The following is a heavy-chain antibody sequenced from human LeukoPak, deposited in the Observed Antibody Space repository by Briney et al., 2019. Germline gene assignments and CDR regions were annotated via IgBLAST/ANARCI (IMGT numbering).Heavy chain of an antibody. CDR1: GGTFSSYA. D-gene: IGHD3-10*01. J-gene: IGHJ6*03. Sequence: GASVKVSCKASGGTFSSYAISWVRQAPGQGLEWMGGIIPIFGTANYAQKFQGRVTITADESTSTAYMELSSLGSEDTAVYYCARGKWFGELYSTPSYYYYMDVWGKGTTVTISS. CDR2: IIPIFGTA. V-gene: IGHV1-69*13. CDR3: ARGKWFGELYSTPSYYYYMDV.